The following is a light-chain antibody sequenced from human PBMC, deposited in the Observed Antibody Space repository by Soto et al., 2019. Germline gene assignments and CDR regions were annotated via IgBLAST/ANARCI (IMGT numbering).Light chain of an antibody. J-gene: IGKJ3*01. CDR2: AAS. Sequence: DIQLTQSPSSLSASVGDRVTITCRASQSINSYLNWYQQKPGKAPNLLIYAASSLQSEFPSRFSGGGSGTDFTLTISSLQPEDFATYYCQQSYSIPFTFGPGTKVDVK. CDR3: QQSYSIPFT. CDR1: QSINSY. V-gene: IGKV1-39*01.